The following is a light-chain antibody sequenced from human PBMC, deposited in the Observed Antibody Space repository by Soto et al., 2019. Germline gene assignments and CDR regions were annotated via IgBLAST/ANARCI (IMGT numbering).Light chain of an antibody. CDR2: EVS. J-gene: IGLJ1*01. CDR3: SSYTSSRPYV. V-gene: IGLV2-14*01. CDR1: SSDGGGYNY. Sequence: QSALTQPASVSGSPGQSITISCTGTSSDGGGYNYVSWYQQHPGKAPKLMIYEVSNRPSGVSNRFSGSKSGNTGYLTISGRQAEDEADYYGSSYTSSRPYVFGTGTKVTVL.